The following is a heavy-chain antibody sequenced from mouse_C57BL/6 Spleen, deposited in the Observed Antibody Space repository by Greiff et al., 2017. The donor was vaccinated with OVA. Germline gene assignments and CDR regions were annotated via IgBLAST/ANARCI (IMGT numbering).Heavy chain of an antibody. Sequence: QVQLQQPGAELVRPGSSVKLSCKASGYTFTSYWMDWVKQRPGLGLEWIGNIYPSDSETHYNQKFKDKATLTVDKSSSTAYMQLSSLTSEDSAVYYCASLTGTAWFAYWGQGTLVTVSA. CDR2: IYPSDSET. CDR3: ASLTGTAWFAY. V-gene: IGHV1-61*01. D-gene: IGHD4-1*01. CDR1: GYTFTSYW. J-gene: IGHJ3*01.